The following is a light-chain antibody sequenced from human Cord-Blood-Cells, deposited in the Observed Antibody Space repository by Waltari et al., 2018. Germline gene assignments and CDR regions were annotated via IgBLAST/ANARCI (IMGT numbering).Light chain of an antibody. CDR1: SSDVGGYND. Sequence: QSALTQPPSASGSPGQSVTISCTGTSSDVGGYNDVSWDQQHPGKAPRLMIYEGSKRPSWVPDRFAGSKSGNTASLTVSGLQAEDEADYYCSSDAGSNNLVFGGGTKLTVL. CDR2: EGS. CDR3: SSDAGSNNLV. J-gene: IGLJ3*02. V-gene: IGLV2-8*01.